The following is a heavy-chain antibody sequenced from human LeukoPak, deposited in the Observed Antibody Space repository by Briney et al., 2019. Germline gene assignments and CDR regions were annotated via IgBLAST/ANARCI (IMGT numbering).Heavy chain of an antibody. CDR2: ISASGGNT. CDR1: GFTFANYA. J-gene: IGHJ4*02. CDR3: AKAAISGVVISFDY. Sequence: PGGSLRLSCAASGFTFANYAMNWVRQAPGKGLEWVSTISASGGNTYYVDSVKGRFTFSRDNSENTLYLQMNSLRAEDTAVYYCAKAAISGVVISFDYWGQGTLLTVSS. D-gene: IGHD3-3*01. V-gene: IGHV3-23*01.